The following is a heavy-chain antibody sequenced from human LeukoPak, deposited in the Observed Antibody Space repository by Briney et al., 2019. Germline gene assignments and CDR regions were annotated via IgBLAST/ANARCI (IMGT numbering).Heavy chain of an antibody. Sequence: GGSLRLSCAASGFTFSSYSMNWVRQAPGKGLEWVSSISSSSSYIYYADSVKGRFTISRGNAKNSLYLQMNSLRAEDTAVYYCAREGSSGWPFGDYWGQGTLVTVSS. CDR2: ISSSSSYI. J-gene: IGHJ4*02. CDR3: AREGSSGWPFGDY. V-gene: IGHV3-21*01. D-gene: IGHD6-19*01. CDR1: GFTFSSYS.